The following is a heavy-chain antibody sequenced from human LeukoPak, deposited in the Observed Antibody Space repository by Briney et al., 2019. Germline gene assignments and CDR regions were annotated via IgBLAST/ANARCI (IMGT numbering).Heavy chain of an antibody. Sequence: ASMKVSCKASGYTFTSYGISWVRQAPGQGLEWMGWISAYNGNTNYAQKLQGRVTMTTDTSTSTAYMELRSLRSDDTAVYYCARGVAYYYYYYMDVWGKGTTVTVSS. CDR2: ISAYNGNT. CDR3: ARGVAYYYYYYMDV. J-gene: IGHJ6*03. CDR1: GYTFTSYG. V-gene: IGHV1-18*01.